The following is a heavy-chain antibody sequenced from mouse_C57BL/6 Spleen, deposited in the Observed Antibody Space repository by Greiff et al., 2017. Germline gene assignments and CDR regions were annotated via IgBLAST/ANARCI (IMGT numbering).Heavy chain of an antibody. D-gene: IGHD1-1*01. V-gene: IGHV1-80*01. Sequence: SGAELVKPGASVTISCKASGYAFSSYWMNWVKQRPGQGLEWIGQLYPGDGDTNYNGKFKGKATLTADKSSSTAYMQLSSLTSEDSAVYFCARDGSSHFDYLGQGTTLTVSS. CDR1: GYAFSSYW. CDR2: LYPGDGDT. CDR3: ARDGSSHFDY. J-gene: IGHJ2*01.